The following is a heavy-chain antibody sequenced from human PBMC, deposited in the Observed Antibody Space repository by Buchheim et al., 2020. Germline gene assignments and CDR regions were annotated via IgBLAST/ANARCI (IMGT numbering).Heavy chain of an antibody. CDR2: LSSGSSTI. D-gene: IGHD3-22*01. J-gene: IGHJ4*02. Sequence: EVQLVESGGGLVQPGGSLRLSCAASGFTFSTYSMNWVRQAPGKGLEWVSYLSSGSSTIYYADSVEGRFTISRANAKNSLYLQMNSLKDEDTAVYYCARGGYFYFDSWGQRTL. V-gene: IGHV3-48*02. CDR3: ARGGYFYFDS. CDR1: GFTFSTYS.